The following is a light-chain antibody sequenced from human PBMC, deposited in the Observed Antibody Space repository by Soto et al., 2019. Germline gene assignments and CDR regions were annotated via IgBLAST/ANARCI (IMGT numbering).Light chain of an antibody. J-gene: IGLJ2*01. CDR1: SSNMGSNT. V-gene: IGLV1-44*01. CDR2: NDN. CDR3: AACDGSLNHIL. Sequence: QSVLTQPPSASGTPGQGVAISWSGSSSNMGSNTVNWYQHLPGTAPKLLIYNDNQRPSGVPDRFFGSKSGTSASLAITGLQSEDEADYYCAACDGSLNHILFGGGTKLTVL.